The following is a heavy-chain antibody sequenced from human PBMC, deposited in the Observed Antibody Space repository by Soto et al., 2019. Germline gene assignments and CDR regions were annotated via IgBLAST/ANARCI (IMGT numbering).Heavy chain of an antibody. CDR3: AKVICPCGYESSGYAFDF. CDR2: ISGSGGST. Sequence: IYVMALACQAPGKGLEWVSAISGSGGSTYYADSVKGRFTISRDNSKNTLYLQMNSLRAEDTAVYYCAKVICPCGYESSGYAFDFSGQGTLVT. D-gene: IGHD3-22*01. J-gene: IGHJ4*02. V-gene: IGHV3-23*01. CDR1: IYV.